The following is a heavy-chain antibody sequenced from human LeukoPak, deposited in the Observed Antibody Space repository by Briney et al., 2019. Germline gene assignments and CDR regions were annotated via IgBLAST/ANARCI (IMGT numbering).Heavy chain of an antibody. D-gene: IGHD4-11*01. CDR2: IYYSGST. J-gene: IGHJ4*02. CDR1: GGSISSGDYY. Sequence: SETLSLTCTVSGGSISSGDYYWSWIRQPPGKGLEWIGYIYYSGSTYYNPSLKSRVTISVDTSKNQFSLKLSSVTAADTAVYYCARADYSNYVRFEYWGQGTLVTVSS. V-gene: IGHV4-30-4*08. CDR3: ARADYSNYVRFEY.